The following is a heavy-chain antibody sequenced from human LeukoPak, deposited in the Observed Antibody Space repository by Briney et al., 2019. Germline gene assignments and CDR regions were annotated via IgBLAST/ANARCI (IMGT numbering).Heavy chain of an antibody. J-gene: IGHJ6*02. V-gene: IGHV4-34*01. D-gene: IGHD6-13*01. CDR3: ARGERYSSSWYRVAYYYGMDV. CDR1: GGSFSGYY. Sequence: SETLSLTCAVYGGSFSGYYWSWIRQPPGKGLEWIGEINHSGSTNYNPSLESRVTISVDTSKNQFSLKLSSVTAADTAVYYCARGERYSSSWYRVAYYYGMDVWGQGTTVTVSS. CDR2: INHSGST.